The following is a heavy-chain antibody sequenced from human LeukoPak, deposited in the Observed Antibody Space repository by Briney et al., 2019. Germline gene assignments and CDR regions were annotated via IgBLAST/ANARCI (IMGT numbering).Heavy chain of an antibody. D-gene: IGHD2-15*01. CDR1: GFTFSSSS. CDR3: ARELVVKQDLAY. J-gene: IGHJ4*02. CDR2: ISSTGSNT. Sequence: GGSLRLSCAASGFTFSSSSMNWVRQAPGKGLEWVSSISSTGSNTCYADSVRGRFTISRDNAKNSLYLQMNSLRAEDTAVYYCARELVVKQDLAYWGQGTLVTVSS. V-gene: IGHV3-21*01.